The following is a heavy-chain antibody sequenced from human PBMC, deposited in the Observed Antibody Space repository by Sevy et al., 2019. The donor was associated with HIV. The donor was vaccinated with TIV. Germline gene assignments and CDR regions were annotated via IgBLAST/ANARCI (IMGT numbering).Heavy chain of an antibody. D-gene: IGHD2-21*02. J-gene: IGHJ4*02. Sequence: GGSLRLSCAASGFTFSSYSMNWVRQAPGKGLEWVSSISSSSSYIYYADSVKGRFTISRDNAKNSLYLQMNSLRAEDTAVYYRAREGGGNSGFDFWGRGTLVTVSS. V-gene: IGHV3-21*01. CDR3: AREGGGNSGFDF. CDR1: GFTFSSYS. CDR2: ISSSSSYI.